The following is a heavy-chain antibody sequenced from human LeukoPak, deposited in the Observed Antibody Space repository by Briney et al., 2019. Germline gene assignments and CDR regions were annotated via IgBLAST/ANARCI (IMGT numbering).Heavy chain of an antibody. CDR1: GGSFSGYC. V-gene: IGHV4-34*01. Sequence: SETLSLTCGVYGGSFSGYCWSWIRQPPGKGLEWIGEINPRGSTNYNPSLKSRVTLSADTSKNQFSLTLNSVTAADTAVYYCARRRLGYYFDYWGQGTLVTVSS. CDR2: INPRGST. J-gene: IGHJ4*02. D-gene: IGHD5-24*01. CDR3: ARRRLGYYFDY.